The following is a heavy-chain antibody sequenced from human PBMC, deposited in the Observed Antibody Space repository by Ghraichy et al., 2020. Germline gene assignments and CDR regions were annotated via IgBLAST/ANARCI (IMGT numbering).Heavy chain of an antibody. CDR3: ARDPGYCRTSTCYAEGGWFDP. V-gene: IGHV3-23*01. CDR2: ISGSGGNT. CDR1: GFTFAAYA. J-gene: IGHJ5*02. D-gene: IGHD2-2*01. Sequence: GGSLRLSCSASGFTFAAYAMSWVRQAPGKGLEWVSTISGSGGNTHYADSVKGRFTISRDNSKNTLYLQMKSLTAEDTAVYYCARDPGYCRTSTCYAEGGWFDPWGQGTLVTVSS.